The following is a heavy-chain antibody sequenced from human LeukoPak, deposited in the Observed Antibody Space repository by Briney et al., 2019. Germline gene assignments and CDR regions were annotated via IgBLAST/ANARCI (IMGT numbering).Heavy chain of an antibody. V-gene: IGHV3-33*01. Sequence: GGSLRLSCAASGFTFSSYGMHWVRQAPGKGLEWVAVIWYDGSNKYYADSVKGRFTISRDISKNTLYPQMNSLRAEDTAVYYCARDGDDYVWGSYRNSNWFDPWGQGTLVTVSS. CDR3: ARDGDDYVWGSYRNSNWFDP. CDR1: GFTFSSYG. D-gene: IGHD3-16*02. CDR2: IWYDGSNK. J-gene: IGHJ5*02.